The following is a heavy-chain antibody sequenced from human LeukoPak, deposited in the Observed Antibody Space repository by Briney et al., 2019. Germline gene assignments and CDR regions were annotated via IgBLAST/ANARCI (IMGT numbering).Heavy chain of an antibody. CDR3: ARFGERLRLTPG. J-gene: IGHJ4*02. V-gene: IGHV1-69*13. CDR2: IIPIFGTA. D-gene: IGHD3-10*01. CDR1: GGTFSSYT. Sequence: SVKVSCKASGGTFSSYTITWVRQAPGQGLEWMGGIIPIFGTANYAQKFQGRVTITADESTSTAYMELSSVRSKDTAVYYCARFGERLRLTPGWGQGTLVTVSS.